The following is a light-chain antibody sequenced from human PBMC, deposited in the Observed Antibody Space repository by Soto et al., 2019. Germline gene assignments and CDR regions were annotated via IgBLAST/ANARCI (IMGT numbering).Light chain of an antibody. Sequence: EIVMTQSPATLSVSPGERATLSCRASQSVSSTYLAWCQQKPGQAPRLLIYGASTRATGIQDRFSGTGSGTDFALTIRRLEPEDFAVYYCQHFGDSPVTFGQGTRLEIK. CDR2: GAS. CDR3: QHFGDSPVT. V-gene: IGKV3-20*01. J-gene: IGKJ5*01. CDR1: QSVSSTY.